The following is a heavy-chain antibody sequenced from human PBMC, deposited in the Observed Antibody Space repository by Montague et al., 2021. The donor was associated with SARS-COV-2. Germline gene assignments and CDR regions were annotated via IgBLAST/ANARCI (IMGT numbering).Heavy chain of an antibody. CDR1: GGSVSDYY. J-gene: IGHJ5*02. Sequence: SETLSLTCAVYGGSVSDYYWSWIRQPPGKGLEWIGEINHKGSTNYNPSLKSRVTTSVDTSKNQFSLKLTYVTAADTAVYYCARGPRITMIVVVITGIWFDLWGQGTLVTVSS. CDR2: INHKGST. V-gene: IGHV4-34*01. CDR3: ARGPRITMIVVVITGIWFDL. D-gene: IGHD3-22*01.